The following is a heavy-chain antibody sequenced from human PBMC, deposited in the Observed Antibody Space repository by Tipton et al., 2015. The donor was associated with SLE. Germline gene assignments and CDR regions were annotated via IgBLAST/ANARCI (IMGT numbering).Heavy chain of an antibody. CDR2: IKQDGSEK. V-gene: IGHV3-7*01. J-gene: IGHJ3*02. CDR3: TRVESASWAFDI. CDR1: GFTFSNYW. Sequence: SLRLSCAASGFTFSNYWMSWVRQAPGKGLEWVANIKQDGSEKYYVDSVKGRFTISRDNAKNTLYLQMNSLRAEDTAVYYCTRVESASWAFDIWGQGTIVTVSS. D-gene: IGHD1-1*01.